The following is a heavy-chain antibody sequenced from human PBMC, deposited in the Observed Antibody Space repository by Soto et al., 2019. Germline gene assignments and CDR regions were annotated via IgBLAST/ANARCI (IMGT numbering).Heavy chain of an antibody. V-gene: IGHV3-33*01. CDR3: AREAASSGWNNYYYYYGMDV. CDR2: IWYDGSNK. J-gene: IGHJ6*02. CDR1: GFTFSSYG. Sequence: GGSLRLSCAASGFTFSSYGMHWVRQAPGKGLEWVAVIWYDGSNKYYADSVKGRFTISRDNSKNTLYLQMNSLRAEDTAVYYCAREAASSGWNNYYYYYGMDVWGQGTTVTVSS. D-gene: IGHD6-19*01.